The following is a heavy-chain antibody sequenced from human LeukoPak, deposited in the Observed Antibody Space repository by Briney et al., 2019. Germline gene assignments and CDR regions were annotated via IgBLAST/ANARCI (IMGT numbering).Heavy chain of an antibody. CDR2: IKQDGSEK. CDR1: GFTFNTYW. J-gene: IGHJ3*02. V-gene: IGHV3-7*01. CDR3: ANEGGGAFDI. D-gene: IGHD3-16*01. Sequence: PGGSLRLSCAASGFTFNTYWMSWVRQAPGKGLEWVANIKQDGSEKYYVDSVKGRFTISRDNAKNSLYLQMNSLRAEDTAVYYCANEGGGAFDIWGQGTMVTVSS.